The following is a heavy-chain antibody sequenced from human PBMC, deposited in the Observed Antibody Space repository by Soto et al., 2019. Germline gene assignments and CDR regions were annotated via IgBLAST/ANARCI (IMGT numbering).Heavy chain of an antibody. V-gene: IGHV1-2*04. J-gene: IGHJ4*02. CDR1: GYTFTSYD. D-gene: IGHD3-22*01. CDR3: ARDRGGYYDSSGSMALYYFDY. Sequence: ASVKVSCKASGYTFTSYDINWVRQAPGQGLEWMGWINPNSGGTNYAQKLQGWVTMTRDTSTSTAYMELSRLRSDDTAVYYCARDRGGYYDSSGSMALYYFDYWGQGTLVTVSS. CDR2: INPNSGGT.